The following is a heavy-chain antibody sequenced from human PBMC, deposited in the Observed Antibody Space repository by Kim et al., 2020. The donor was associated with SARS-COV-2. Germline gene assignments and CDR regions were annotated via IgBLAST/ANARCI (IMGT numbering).Heavy chain of an antibody. V-gene: IGHV1-69*02. D-gene: IGHD3-16*02. J-gene: IGHJ4*02. Sequence: AQKFQGRVTITADKSTSTAYMELSSLRSEDTAVYYCATPVTFGGVIVNDYWGQGTLVTVSS. CDR3: ATPVTFGGVIVNDY.